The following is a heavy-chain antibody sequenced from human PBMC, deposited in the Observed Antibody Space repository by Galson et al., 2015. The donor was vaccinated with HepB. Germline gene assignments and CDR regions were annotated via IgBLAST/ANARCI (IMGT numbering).Heavy chain of an antibody. CDR2: INHSGST. Sequence: LSLTCAVYGGSFSGYYWSWIRQPPGKGLEWIGEINHSGSTNYNPSLKSRVTISVDTSKNQFSLKLSSVTAADTAVYYCARGGGRYSPLTYYYYMYVWGKGTTVTVSS. D-gene: IGHD6-13*01. J-gene: IGHJ6*03. CDR1: GGSFSGYY. CDR3: ARGGGRYSPLTYYYYMYV. V-gene: IGHV4-34*01.